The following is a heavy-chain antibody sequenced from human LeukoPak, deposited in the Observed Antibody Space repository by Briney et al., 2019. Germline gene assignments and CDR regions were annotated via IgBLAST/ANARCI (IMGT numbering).Heavy chain of an antibody. J-gene: IGHJ3*02. V-gene: IGHV1-18*01. D-gene: IGHD5-24*01. CDR1: GYTFNSYG. Sequence: ASVKVSCKASGYTFNSYGISWVRQAPGQGLEWMGCISAYNGNTNYAQKFQGRITMTTDTSTSTAYMDLRSLRSDDTAVYYCARDKERWLHLLDVFAIWGQGTMVTVSS. CDR3: ARDKERWLHLLDVFAI. CDR2: ISAYNGNT.